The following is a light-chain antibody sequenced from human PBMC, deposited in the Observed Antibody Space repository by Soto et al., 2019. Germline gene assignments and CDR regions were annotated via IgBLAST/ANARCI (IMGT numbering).Light chain of an antibody. CDR3: QQHSNWPT. J-gene: IGKJ5*01. CDR2: DAS. V-gene: IGKV3-11*01. Sequence: EMVLTQSPSPLSLSPGERATLACSASQSISYYLTWYQHKPGQAPRLLIYDASNRATGIPARCSGSGYGTDFTLTISSLETEDFAVYYWQQHSNWPTFGQGTRLE. CDR1: QSISYY.